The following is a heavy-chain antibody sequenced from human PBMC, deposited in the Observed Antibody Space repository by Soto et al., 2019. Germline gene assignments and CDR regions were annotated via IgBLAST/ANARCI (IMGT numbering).Heavy chain of an antibody. CDR1: GGSISSGGYY. V-gene: IGHV4-31*03. CDR3: ARVLGYCSGGSCSYGMDV. J-gene: IGHJ6*02. Sequence: QVQLQESGPGLVKPSQTLSLTCTVSGGSISSGGYYWSWIRQHPGKGLEWIGYIYYSGSTYYNPSLKSRVTISVDTSKNQFSLKLSSVTAADTAVYYCARVLGYCSGGSCSYGMDVWGQGTTVTVSS. D-gene: IGHD2-15*01. CDR2: IYYSGST.